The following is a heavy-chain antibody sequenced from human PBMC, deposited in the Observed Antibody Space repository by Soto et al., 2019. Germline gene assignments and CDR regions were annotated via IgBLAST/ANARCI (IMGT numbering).Heavy chain of an antibody. D-gene: IGHD2-15*01. CDR3: ASRRVCSGYSCYDAFDI. V-gene: IGHV1-2*04. CDR1: GYIFTDYY. Sequence: QVQLLQFGTEVKKPGASVKVSCKASGYIFTDYYFNWVRQAPGQGLEWMGWVDPNSGDTKYAQKFPGWVTMTTDTSISTAYMELSRLTSDDTATYYCASRRVCSGYSCYDAFDIWGQGTLGTVSS. CDR2: VDPNSGDT. J-gene: IGHJ3*02.